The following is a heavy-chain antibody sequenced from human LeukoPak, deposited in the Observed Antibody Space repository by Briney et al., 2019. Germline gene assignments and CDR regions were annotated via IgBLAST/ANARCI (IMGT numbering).Heavy chain of an antibody. CDR3: ARGSPSVRQLCDY. J-gene: IGHJ4*02. Sequence: ASVKVSCKAAGYSFTTFHINWVRQAPGQGPEWMGWVNPDTGNTGFAQKFQGRVTMTRDTSISTAYMELSRLRSGDTAVYYCARGSPSVRQLCDYWGQGTLVTVSS. D-gene: IGHD5-18*01. CDR1: GYSFTTFH. V-gene: IGHV1-8*02. CDR2: VNPDTGNT.